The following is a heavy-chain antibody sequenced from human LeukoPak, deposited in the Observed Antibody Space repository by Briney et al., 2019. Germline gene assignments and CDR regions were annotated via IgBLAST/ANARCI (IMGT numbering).Heavy chain of an antibody. V-gene: IGHV4-39*07. CDR1: GGSISSSSYY. J-gene: IGHJ5*02. Sequence: PSETLSLTCTVSGGSISSSSYYWGWIRQPPGKGLEWIGSIYYSGSTYYNPSLKSRVTISVDTSKNQFSLKLSSVTAADTAVYYCARAGLDRLEPFRDPWGQGTLVTVSS. CDR3: ARAGLDRLEPFRDP. CDR2: IYYSGST. D-gene: IGHD1-1*01.